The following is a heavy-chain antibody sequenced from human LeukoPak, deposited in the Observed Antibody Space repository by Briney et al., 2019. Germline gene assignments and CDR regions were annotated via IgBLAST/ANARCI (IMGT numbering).Heavy chain of an antibody. Sequence: SETLSLTCAVYGGSFSGYYWSWIRQPPGKGLEWIGEINHSGSTNYNPSLKSRVTISVDTSKNQFSLKLSSVTAADTAVYYCAGFLGFGEFFPSRFDYWGQGTLVTVSS. V-gene: IGHV4-34*01. CDR1: GGSFSGYY. CDR3: AGFLGFGEFFPSRFDY. CDR2: INHSGST. J-gene: IGHJ4*02. D-gene: IGHD3-10*01.